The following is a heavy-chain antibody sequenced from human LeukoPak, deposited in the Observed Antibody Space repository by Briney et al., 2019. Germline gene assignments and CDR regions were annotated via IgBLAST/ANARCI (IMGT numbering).Heavy chain of an antibody. CDR3: ARGLGTYDSSELTWPMISF. Sequence: ASVKVSCKASGYTFTGYYMHWVRQATGQGLEWMGWMNPDSGDTAYAQKFQGRITMTRTTSISTAYLDLSGLRSEDTAVYYCARGLGTYDSSELTWPMISFWGQGTLVTVSS. CDR1: GYTFTGYY. CDR2: MNPDSGDT. J-gene: IGHJ4*02. V-gene: IGHV1-8*02. D-gene: IGHD3-22*01.